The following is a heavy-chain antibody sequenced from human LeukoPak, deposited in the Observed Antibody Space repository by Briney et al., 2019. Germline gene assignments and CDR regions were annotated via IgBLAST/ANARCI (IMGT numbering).Heavy chain of an antibody. CDR2: FIAIFGTA. CDR1: GATCSSYA. D-gene: IGHD2-2*01. J-gene: IGHJ4*02. Sequence: GASVKLSCKASGATCSSYAISWVRQAPGQGLEWRGGFIAIFGTANYAQKFQGRDTITADKFTSTTYMELSSLRSEDTAVYYGASGQEDVVVPAASWGQGPLVTVSS. CDR3: ASGQEDVVVPAAS. V-gene: IGHV1-69*06.